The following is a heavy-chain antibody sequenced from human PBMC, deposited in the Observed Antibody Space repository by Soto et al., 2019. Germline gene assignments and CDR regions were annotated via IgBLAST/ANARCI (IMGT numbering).Heavy chain of an antibody. Sequence: QVQLQESGPGLVKPSETLSLICTVSGGSISSSGHYWGWIRQPPGKGLEWIGSIFYGGSTYYNASLKSRVTISVAASKNQSSRKLSSVTAAATAVYYCARRARNYGYFDYWGQGTLVTVSS. J-gene: IGHJ4*02. CDR1: GGSISSSGHY. D-gene: IGHD1-7*01. CDR2: IFYGGST. V-gene: IGHV4-39*01. CDR3: ARRARNYGYFDY.